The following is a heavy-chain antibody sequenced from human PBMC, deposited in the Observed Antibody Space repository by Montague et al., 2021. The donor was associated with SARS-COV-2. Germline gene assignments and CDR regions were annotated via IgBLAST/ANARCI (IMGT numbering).Heavy chain of an antibody. CDR3: ARGQEVYAINGDLNY. CDR2: TYYSGST. D-gene: IGHD2-8*01. V-gene: IGHV4-59*12. CDR1: GGSISNYY. Sequence: SETLSLTCTVSGGSISNYYWSWIRQSPGKGLEWIAYTYYSGSTKYNPSLKSRATISADTSKNQFSLTLSSVTAADTAVYYCARGQEVYAINGDLNYWGQGTLVTVSS. J-gene: IGHJ4*02.